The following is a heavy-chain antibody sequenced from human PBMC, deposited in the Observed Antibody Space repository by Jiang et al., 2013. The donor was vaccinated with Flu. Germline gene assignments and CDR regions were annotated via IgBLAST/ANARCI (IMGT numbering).Heavy chain of an antibody. V-gene: IGHV4-38-2*01. D-gene: IGHD3-22*01. CDR2: IYHSGST. CDR1: GYSISSGYY. Sequence: LTCAVSGYSISSGYYWGWIRQPPGKGLEWIGSIYHSGSTYYNPPLKSRVTISVDTSKNQFSLKLSSVTAADTAVYYCARTRRRYYDSSGYYFDYWGQGTLVTVSS. J-gene: IGHJ4*02. CDR3: ARTRRRYYDSSGYYFDY.